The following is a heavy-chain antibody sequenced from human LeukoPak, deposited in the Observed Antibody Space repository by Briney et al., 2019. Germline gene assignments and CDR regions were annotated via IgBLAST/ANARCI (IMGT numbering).Heavy chain of an antibody. CDR3: ARGRHRAFKLEPPSVFDY. CDR2: ISYSGST. V-gene: IGHV4-59*01. J-gene: IGHJ4*02. CDR1: GGSINSNY. D-gene: IGHD1-1*01. Sequence: SETLSLTCTVSGGSINSNYWSWIRQPPEKGLEWIGYISYSGSTNYNPSLKSRVTISLDTSKSQFSLNLNSVTAADTAVYYCARGRHRAFKLEPPSVFDYWGQGTLVTVSS.